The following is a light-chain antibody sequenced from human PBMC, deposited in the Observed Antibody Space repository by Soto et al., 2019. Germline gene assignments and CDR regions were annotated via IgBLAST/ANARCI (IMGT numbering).Light chain of an antibody. J-gene: IGKJ4*01. V-gene: IGKV3D-7*01. CDR1: QSVSSSY. CDR2: GAS. Sequence: IEWTQSPCTLSLSPGERATLSCRASQSVSSSYLAWYQQKPGQAPRLLIYGASTRATGIPARFSGSGSGTDFTLTISSLQPEDFATYYCQQANSYPVTFGGGTKVDIK. CDR3: QQANSYPVT.